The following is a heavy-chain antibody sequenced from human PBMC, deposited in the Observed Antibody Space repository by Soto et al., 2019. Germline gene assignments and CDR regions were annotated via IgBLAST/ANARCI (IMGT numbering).Heavy chain of an antibody. CDR3: AKGAHTNVGWPYYFES. Sequence: GGSLRLSCVASGFSLANYPMNWVRQTPGKCLEWISYSSPRGDTIYYADSVEGRFTISRDNARNSLSLHMSSLRDEDSALYYCAKGAHTNVGWPYYFESWGQGXPVTVSS. J-gene: IGHJ4*02. CDR1: GFSLANYP. CDR2: SSPRGDTI. D-gene: IGHD6-19*01. V-gene: IGHV3-48*02.